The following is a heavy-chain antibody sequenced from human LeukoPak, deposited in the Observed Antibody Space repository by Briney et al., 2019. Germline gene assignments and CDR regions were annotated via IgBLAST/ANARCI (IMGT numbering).Heavy chain of an antibody. CDR2: INPSGGNS. V-gene: IGHV1-46*01. D-gene: IGHD5-18*01. CDR1: GYIFTRYF. J-gene: IGHJ5*02. CDR3: ARALPHRRLMDTTMEQHWFDP. Sequence: ASVKVSCKASGYIFTRYFMHWVRQAPGQGLEWMGLINPSGGNSRYAQKFQGRVAMTRDMSTSTVYMELSSLRSEDTAVYYCARALPHRRLMDTTMEQHWFDPWGQGTLVTVSS.